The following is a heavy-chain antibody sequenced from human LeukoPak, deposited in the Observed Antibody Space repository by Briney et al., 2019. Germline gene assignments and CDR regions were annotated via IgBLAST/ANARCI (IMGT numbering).Heavy chain of an antibody. CDR2: IYYSGST. Sequence: SETLSLTCTVSGGSISSSSYYWGWIRQPPGKGLEWIGSIYYSGSTYYNPSLKSRVTISVDTSKNQFSLKPSSVTAADTAVYYCARHVGEAAAAYYFDYWGQGTLVTVSS. CDR1: GGSISSSSYY. D-gene: IGHD6-13*01. V-gene: IGHV4-39*01. CDR3: ARHVGEAAAAYYFDY. J-gene: IGHJ4*02.